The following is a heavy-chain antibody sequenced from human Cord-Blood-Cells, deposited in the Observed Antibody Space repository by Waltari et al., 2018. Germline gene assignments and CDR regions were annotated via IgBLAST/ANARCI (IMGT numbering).Heavy chain of an antibody. J-gene: IGHJ4*02. CDR3: AAVTGYSSSWYDY. Sequence: QMQLVQPGPEVKKPGTSVKVSCKASGSTVTSSAVPGVRQARGQRLEWIGWIVVGSGNTNYAQKFQERVTITRDMSTSTAYMELSSLRSEDTAVYYCAAVTGYSSSWYDYWGQGTLVTVSS. V-gene: IGHV1-58*01. CDR1: GSTVTSSA. D-gene: IGHD6-13*01. CDR2: IVVGSGNT.